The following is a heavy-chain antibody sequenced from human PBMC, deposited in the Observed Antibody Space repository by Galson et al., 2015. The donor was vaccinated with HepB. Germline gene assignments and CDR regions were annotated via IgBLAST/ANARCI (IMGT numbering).Heavy chain of an antibody. Sequence: SETLSLTCTVSGASISSYYWNWIRQPPGKGLEWIGYNSYSGSPNYNPSLKSRVTISINTSKNQFSLNLSSVTAADTAVYYCARVYDSSSADLDYWGQGTLVTVSS. CDR2: NSYSGSP. V-gene: IGHV4-59*01. J-gene: IGHJ4*02. CDR3: ARVYDSSSADLDY. D-gene: IGHD6-6*01. CDR1: GASISSYY.